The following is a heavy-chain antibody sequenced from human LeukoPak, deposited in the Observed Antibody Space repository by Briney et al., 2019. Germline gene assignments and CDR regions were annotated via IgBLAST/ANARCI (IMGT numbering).Heavy chain of an antibody. D-gene: IGHD3-9*01. V-gene: IGHV4-30-4*08. CDR2: IYYSGST. CDR1: GGSISSSSYY. J-gene: IGHJ4*02. Sequence: SETLSLTCTVSGGSISSSSYYWGWIRQPPGKGLEWIGYIYYSGSTYYNPSLKSRVTISVDTSKNQFSLKLSSVTAADTAVYYCARVGDTQPTLGDDYWGQGTLVTVSS. CDR3: ARVGDTQPTLGDDY.